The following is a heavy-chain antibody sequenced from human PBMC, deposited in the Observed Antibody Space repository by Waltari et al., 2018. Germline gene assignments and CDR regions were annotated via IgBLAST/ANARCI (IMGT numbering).Heavy chain of an antibody. V-gene: IGHV3-48*03. CDR1: GFTFSSYE. CDR3: ARVLFIAAPTFGMDV. CDR2: SSSSGRTI. D-gene: IGHD6-25*01. Sequence: EVQLVESGGGLVQPGGSLRLSCAASGFTFSSYEMNWVRQAPGKGLEWVSYSSSSGRTIYDADSVKSRCTIPGDNAKKPLYVQMNSLRAEDTAVYYCARVLFIAAPTFGMDVWGQGTTVTVSS. J-gene: IGHJ6*02.